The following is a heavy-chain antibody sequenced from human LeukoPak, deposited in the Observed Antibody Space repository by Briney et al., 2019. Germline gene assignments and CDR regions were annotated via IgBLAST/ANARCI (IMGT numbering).Heavy chain of an antibody. J-gene: IGHJ4*02. CDR2: IDQDGSEK. D-gene: IGHD1-26*01. V-gene: IGHV3-7*01. CDR1: GFTFSSYW. CDR3: GSNPFSGSPG. Sequence: GSLRLSCAASGFTFSSYWMSWVRQVPGKGLEWVANIDQDGSEKYYVDSVKGRFTISRNNAKNSLYLQMNSLRAEDTAVYYCGSNPFSGSPGWGQGTLVVVSS.